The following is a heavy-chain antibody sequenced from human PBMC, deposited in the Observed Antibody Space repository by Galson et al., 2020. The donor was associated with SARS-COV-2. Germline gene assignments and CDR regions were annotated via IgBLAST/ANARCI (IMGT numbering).Heavy chain of an antibody. J-gene: IGHJ4*02. CDR3: ARDFWYYASGGVY. CDR2: ISTYNGDT. V-gene: IGHV1-18*01. D-gene: IGHD3-10*01. Sequence: ASVKVSCKASGYTFTSHGISWVRQAPGQGLEWMGWISTYNGDTYYAPKVQGRITMTTDTSTSTAYMELRSLRSDDTAVYYCARDFWYYASGGVYWGQGTLVTVAS. CDR1: GYTFTSHG.